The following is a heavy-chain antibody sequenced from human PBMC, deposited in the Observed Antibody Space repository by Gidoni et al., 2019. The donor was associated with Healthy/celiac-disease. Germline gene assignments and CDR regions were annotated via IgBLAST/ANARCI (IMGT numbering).Heavy chain of an antibody. D-gene: IGHD3-10*01. V-gene: IGHV4-39*01. J-gene: IGHJ5*02. CDR3: ASFGGLLAAFNWFDP. CDR1: GGSISSRSYY. Sequence: QLQLQESGPGLVKPSETLSLTCTVSGGSISSRSYYWGWIRQPPGKGLEWIGSIYYSGSTYYNPSPKSRVTISVDTSKNQFSLKLSSVTAADTAVYYCASFGGLLAAFNWFDPWGQGTLVTVSS. CDR2: IYYSGST.